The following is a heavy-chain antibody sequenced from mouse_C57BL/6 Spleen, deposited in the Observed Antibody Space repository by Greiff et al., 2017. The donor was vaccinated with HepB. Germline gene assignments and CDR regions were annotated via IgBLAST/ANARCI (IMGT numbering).Heavy chain of an antibody. J-gene: IGHJ4*01. Sequence: QVQLQQSGAELVKPGASVKISCKASGYAFSSYWMNWVKQRPGKGLEWIGQIYPGDGDTNYNGKLKGKATLTADKSSSTAYMQLSSLTSEDSAVYFCARNGGTVVAHYYAMDYWGQGTSVTVSS. CDR3: ARNGGTVVAHYYAMDY. D-gene: IGHD1-1*01. CDR1: GYAFSSYW. CDR2: IYPGDGDT. V-gene: IGHV1-80*01.